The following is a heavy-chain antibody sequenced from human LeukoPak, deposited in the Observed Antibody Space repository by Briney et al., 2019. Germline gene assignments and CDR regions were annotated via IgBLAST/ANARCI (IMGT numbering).Heavy chain of an antibody. J-gene: IGHJ4*02. CDR1: GFTFSSYG. CDR2: ISYDGSNK. Sequence: PGGSLRLSCAASGFTFSSYGTHWVRQAPGKGLEWVAVISYDGSNKYYADSVKGRFTISRDNSKNTLYLQMNSLRAEDTAVYYCAKDRGGRGSSGCFDYWGQGTLVTVSS. V-gene: IGHV3-30*18. CDR3: AKDRGGRGSSGCFDY. D-gene: IGHD6-19*01.